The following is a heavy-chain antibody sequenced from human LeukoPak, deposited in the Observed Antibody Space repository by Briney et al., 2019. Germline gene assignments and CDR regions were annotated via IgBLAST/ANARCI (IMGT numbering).Heavy chain of an antibody. CDR3: ARLGRTSYWYFDL. D-gene: IGHD2-2*01. Sequence: PSETLSLPCTVSGGSISSYYWGWIRQPPGEGLEWIGYIYYSGSTNYNPSLKSRVTISVDTSKNQFSLKLSSVTVADTAVYYCARLGRTSYWYFDLWGRGTLVTVSS. CDR1: GGSISSYY. J-gene: IGHJ2*01. CDR2: IYYSGST. V-gene: IGHV4-59*08.